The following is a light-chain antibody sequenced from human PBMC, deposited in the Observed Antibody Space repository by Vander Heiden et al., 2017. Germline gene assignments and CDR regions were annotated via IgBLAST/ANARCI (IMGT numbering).Light chain of an antibody. CDR3: SSYTSSSTHWV. Sequence: SALTQPASVSGSPGPSITISCTGTSSDGGGYNYVSWYQQHPGKAPRFMIYDVTNRPSGVSNRFSGSKSGNTASLIISGLQAEDEADYYCSSYTSSSTHWVFGGGTKLTVL. J-gene: IGLJ3*02. CDR1: SSDGGGYNY. CDR2: DVT. V-gene: IGLV2-14*03.